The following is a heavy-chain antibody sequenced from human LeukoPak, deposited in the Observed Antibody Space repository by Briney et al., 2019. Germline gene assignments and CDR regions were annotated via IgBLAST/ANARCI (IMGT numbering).Heavy chain of an antibody. CDR3: AIGYDSSAYYGGQRGGGIDY. Sequence: SETLSLTCTVSGGSISSISYYWGWIRQPPGKGLEWIVSIYYSGSTYYNPSLKSRVTISIDTSKNQFSLKLSSVTAADTAVYHCAIGYDSSAYYGGQRGGGIDYWGQGTLVTLSS. CDR2: IYYSGST. V-gene: IGHV4-39*07. J-gene: IGHJ4*02. D-gene: IGHD3-22*01. CDR1: GGSISSISYY.